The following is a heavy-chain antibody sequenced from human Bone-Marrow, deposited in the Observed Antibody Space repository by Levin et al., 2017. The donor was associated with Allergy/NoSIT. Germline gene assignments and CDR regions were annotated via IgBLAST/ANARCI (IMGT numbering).Heavy chain of an antibody. CDR3: AKDGWGFGDYDGRWYFDL. Sequence: GESLKISCAASGFTFRSFAMSWVRQAPGKGLEWVSGISGSGGRAYYADSVKGQFTISRDNSKNTVSLEMKSLRVNDTAVYYCAKDGWGFGDYDGRWYFDLWGRGALVTVSS. CDR2: ISGSGGRA. J-gene: IGHJ2*01. CDR1: GFTFRSFA. D-gene: IGHD4-23*01. V-gene: IGHV3-23*01.